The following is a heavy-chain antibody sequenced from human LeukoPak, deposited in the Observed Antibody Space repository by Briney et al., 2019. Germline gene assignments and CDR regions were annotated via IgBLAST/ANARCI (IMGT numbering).Heavy chain of an antibody. D-gene: IGHD7-27*01. CDR3: ARDWGNWGYGYYFDH. V-gene: IGHV3-30*04. CDR2: VSHDGSNK. Sequence: PGGSLRLSCAASGFTFSSYAMHWVRQAPGKGLEWVAVVSHDGSNKYYVDSVKGRFTISRDNSKNTLYLQMNSLRAEDTAVYYCARDWGNWGYGYYFDHWGQGTLVTVSS. CDR1: GFTFSSYA. J-gene: IGHJ4*02.